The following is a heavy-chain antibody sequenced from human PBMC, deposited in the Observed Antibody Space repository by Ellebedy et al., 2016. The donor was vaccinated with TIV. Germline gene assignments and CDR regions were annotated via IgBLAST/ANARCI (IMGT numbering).Heavy chain of an antibody. D-gene: IGHD3-10*01. CDR2: ISAYNGNT. CDR1: GYTFTSYG. J-gene: IGHJ6*02. V-gene: IGHV1-18*01. CDR3: ARDLEGGVVRGSNYYYGMYV. Sequence: ASVKVSCXASGYTFTSYGISWVRQAPGQGLEWMGWISAYNGNTNYAQKLQGRVTMTTDTSTSTAYMELRSLRSDDTAVYYCARDLEGGVVRGSNYYYGMYVWGQGTTVTVSS.